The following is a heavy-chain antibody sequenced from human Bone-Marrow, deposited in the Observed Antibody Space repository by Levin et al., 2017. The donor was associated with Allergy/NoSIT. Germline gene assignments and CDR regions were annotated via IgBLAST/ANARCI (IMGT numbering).Heavy chain of an antibody. CDR3: ARDRYDFWSGYYIEWAFDI. Sequence: GESLKISCAASGFTFSDYYMSWIRQAPGKGLEWVSYISSSGSTIYYADSVKGRFTISRDNAKNSLYLQMNSLRAEDTAVYYCARDRYDFWSGYYIEWAFDIWGQGTMVTVSS. CDR1: GFTFSDYY. J-gene: IGHJ3*02. CDR2: ISSSGSTI. V-gene: IGHV3-11*01. D-gene: IGHD3-3*01.